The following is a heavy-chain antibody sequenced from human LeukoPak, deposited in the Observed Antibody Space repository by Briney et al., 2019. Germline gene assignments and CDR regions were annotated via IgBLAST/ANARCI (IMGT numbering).Heavy chain of an antibody. CDR2: ICHSGST. V-gene: IGHV4-30-2*01. D-gene: IGHD3-16*02. J-gene: IGHJ4*02. CDR1: GGSISSGGYS. Sequence: PSETLSLTCAVSGGSISSGGYSWSWIRQPPGKGLEWIGYICHSGSTYYNPSLKSRVTISVDRSKNQFSLKLSSVTAADTAVYYCARVVESTGHDYVWGSYRYYFDYWGQGTLVTVSS. CDR3: ARVVESTGHDYVWGSYRYYFDY.